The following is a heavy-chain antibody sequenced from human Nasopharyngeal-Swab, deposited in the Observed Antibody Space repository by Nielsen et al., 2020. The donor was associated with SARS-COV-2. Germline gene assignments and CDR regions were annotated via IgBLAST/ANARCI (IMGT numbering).Heavy chain of an antibody. CDR2: ILTNGST. CDR1: GGSISSGTYY. Sequence: SETLSLTCTVSGGSISSGTYYWSWIRQPAGKGLEWIGRILTNGSTHYNPSLKSRITISVDTSKNQFSLRLSSVTAADTAVYYCVRVIVGATLRHFDYWGQGTLVTVSS. J-gene: IGHJ4*02. V-gene: IGHV4-61*02. D-gene: IGHD1-26*01. CDR3: VRVIVGATLRHFDY.